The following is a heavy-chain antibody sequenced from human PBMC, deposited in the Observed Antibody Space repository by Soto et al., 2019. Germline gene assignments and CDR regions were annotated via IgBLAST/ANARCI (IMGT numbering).Heavy chain of an antibody. CDR2: LSYDGSSK. V-gene: IGHV3-30-3*01. D-gene: IGHD6-13*01. Sequence: PGGSLRFSCAASGFTFSNYAMHWVRQAPGKGLEWVAVLSYDGSSKYYADSVKGRITLSRDNSKNTLFLQMNSLRPEDTALYYCTRGEAASGTSPIYFDYWGQGALVTVSS. CDR3: TRGEAASGTSPIYFDY. CDR1: GFTFSNYA. J-gene: IGHJ4*02.